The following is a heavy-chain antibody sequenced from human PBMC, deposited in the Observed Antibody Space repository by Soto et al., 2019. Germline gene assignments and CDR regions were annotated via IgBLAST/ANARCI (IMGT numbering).Heavy chain of an antibody. J-gene: IGHJ4*02. D-gene: IGHD4-17*01. Sequence: QVQLQQWGAGLLKPSETLSLTCAVYGGSFSGYYWSWIRQPPGKGLEWIGEVNHSGSTNYNPSLKSRVTISVDTAKNQFSLKLSSVTAADTAVYYCARAETPTDYGGNSYYFDYWGQGTLVTVSS. V-gene: IGHV4-34*01. CDR1: GGSFSGYY. CDR2: VNHSGST. CDR3: ARAETPTDYGGNSYYFDY.